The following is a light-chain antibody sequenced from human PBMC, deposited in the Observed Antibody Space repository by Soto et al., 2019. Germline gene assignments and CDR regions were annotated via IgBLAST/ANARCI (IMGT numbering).Light chain of an antibody. V-gene: IGLV1-47*01. J-gene: IGLJ2*01. CDR3: AAWDDSLSGRV. CDR2: RNN. Sequence: QSVLTQPPSASGTPGQRVTISCSGSSSKIGSNYVYWYQPLPGTAPKLLIYRNNQRPSGVPDRFSGSKSGTSASLAISGLRSEDEADYYCAAWDDSLSGRVFGGGTKLTVL. CDR1: SSKIGSNY.